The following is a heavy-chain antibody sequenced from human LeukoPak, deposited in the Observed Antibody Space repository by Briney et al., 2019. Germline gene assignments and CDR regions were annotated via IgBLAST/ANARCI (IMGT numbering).Heavy chain of an antibody. D-gene: IGHD6-19*01. CDR1: GGSFSGYY. V-gene: IGHV4-4*07. CDR3: ARESEWLANFDY. Sequence: PSETLSLTCTLYGGSFSGYYWSWIRQPAGKGLEWIGRIYTSGSTNYNPSLKSRVTMSVDTSKNQFSLKLSSVTAADTAVYYCARESEWLANFDYWGQGTLVTVSS. CDR2: IYTSGST. J-gene: IGHJ4*02.